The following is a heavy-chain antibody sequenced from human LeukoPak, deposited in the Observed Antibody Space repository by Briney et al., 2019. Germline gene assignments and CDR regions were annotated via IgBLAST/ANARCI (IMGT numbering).Heavy chain of an antibody. J-gene: IGHJ5*02. V-gene: IGHV4-61*02. Sequence: SETLSLTCTVSGGSISSSSYYWSWIRQPAGKGLEWIGRIYTSGTTKYNPSLKSRVTISVDTSKNQFSLKLSSVTAADTAVYYCARADGIVGATVWFDPWGQGTLVTVSS. CDR1: GGSISSSSYY. CDR2: IYTSGTT. CDR3: ARADGIVGATVWFDP. D-gene: IGHD1-26*01.